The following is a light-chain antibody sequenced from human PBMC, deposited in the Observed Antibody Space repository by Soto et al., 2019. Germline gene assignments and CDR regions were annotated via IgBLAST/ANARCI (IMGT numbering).Light chain of an antibody. CDR1: QSVSSN. CDR2: GAS. Sequence: EIVMTQSPATVSVSPGERATLSCWASQSVSSNLAWYQQRPGQAPRLLIYGASTRATGIPARFSGSGSGTEFTLTISSLQSEDFAVYYCQQCNNWPRTFGQGTKVEIK. CDR3: QQCNNWPRT. J-gene: IGKJ1*01. V-gene: IGKV3-15*01.